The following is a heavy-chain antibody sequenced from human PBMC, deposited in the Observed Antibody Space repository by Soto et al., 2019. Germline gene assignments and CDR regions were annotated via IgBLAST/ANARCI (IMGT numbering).Heavy chain of an antibody. Sequence: QVQLVQSGAEVKKPGASLKVSCQASGYSFSDYGIAWVRQAPGQGLLWVEWISTYNGNTNYAQKFQGRVTMTTDTSANTAYMELRSLRSDDTAMYYCARYGYSSGWYLGTGMDVWGQGTPVTVSS. CDR3: ARYGYSSGWYLGTGMDV. J-gene: IGHJ6*02. V-gene: IGHV1-18*04. CDR2: ISTYNGNT. D-gene: IGHD6-19*01. CDR1: GYSFSDYG.